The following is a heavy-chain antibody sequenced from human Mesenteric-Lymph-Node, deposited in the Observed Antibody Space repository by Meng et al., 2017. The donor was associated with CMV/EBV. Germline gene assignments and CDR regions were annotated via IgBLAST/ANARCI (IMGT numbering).Heavy chain of an antibody. D-gene: IGHD3-3*01. CDR3: ATQAGDYDFWSGLSYYFDY. Sequence: SVKVSCKASVGTFSSYTISWVRQAPGHGLEWMGRIIPILGIANYAQKFQGRVTITADKSTSTAYMELSSLRSEDTAVYYCATQAGDYDFWSGLSYYFDYWGQGTLVTVSS. CDR1: VGTFSSYT. V-gene: IGHV1-69*02. CDR2: IIPILGIA. J-gene: IGHJ4*02.